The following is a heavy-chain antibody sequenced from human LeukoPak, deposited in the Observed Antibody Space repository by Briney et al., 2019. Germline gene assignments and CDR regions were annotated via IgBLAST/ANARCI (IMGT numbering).Heavy chain of an antibody. Sequence: GGSLRLSCAASGFTFSSYAMSWVRQAPGKGLEWVSAISGSGGSTFYADSVKGRFTLSRDNSKNTLYLQMNSLRAEDTAVYYCAKSTRGFLEWFFDYWGQGTLVTVSS. CDR1: GFTFSSYA. J-gene: IGHJ4*02. V-gene: IGHV3-23*01. D-gene: IGHD3-3*01. CDR2: ISGSGGST. CDR3: AKSTRGFLEWFFDY.